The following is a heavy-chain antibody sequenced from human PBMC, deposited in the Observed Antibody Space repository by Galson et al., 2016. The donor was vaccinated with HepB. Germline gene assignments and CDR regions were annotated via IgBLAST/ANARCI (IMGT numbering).Heavy chain of an antibody. J-gene: IGHJ4*02. Sequence: SLRLSCAASGLTFSRYWMHWVRQAPGKGLVCVSRINSDDSRARYADSVNGRFPISRDNAKNTLFLQMNSLRAEDTAVYYCARGGLYCVGTSCRRQFPLPDPLDYWGQGTLVTVSS. V-gene: IGHV3-74*01. CDR3: ARGGLYCVGTSCRRQFPLPDPLDY. D-gene: IGHD2-2*01. CDR1: GLTFSRYW. CDR2: INSDDSRA.